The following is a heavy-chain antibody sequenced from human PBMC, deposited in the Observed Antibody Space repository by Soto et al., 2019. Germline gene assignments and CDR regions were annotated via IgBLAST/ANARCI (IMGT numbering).Heavy chain of an antibody. V-gene: IGHV3-23*01. CDR2: ISGSGGST. J-gene: IGHJ6*02. Sequence: GGSLRLSCAASGFTFSSYAMSWVRQAPGKGLEWVSAISGSGGSTYYADSVKGRFTISRDNSKNTLYLQMNSLRAEDTAVYYCAKEKGFGELFPGLWDMDVWGQGTTVTVSS. D-gene: IGHD3-10*01. CDR1: GFTFSSYA. CDR3: AKEKGFGELFPGLWDMDV.